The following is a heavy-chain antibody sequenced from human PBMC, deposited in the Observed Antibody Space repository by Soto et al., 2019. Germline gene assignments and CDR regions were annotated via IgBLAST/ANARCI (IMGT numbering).Heavy chain of an antibody. CDR2: INSDGSST. CDR1: GFTFSSYW. Sequence: VQLVESGGGLVQPGGSLRLSCAASGFTFSSYWMHWVRQAPGKGLVWVSRINSDGSSTSYADSVKGRFTISRDNAKNTLYLQMNSLRAEDTAVYYCARAGDWNWGYYYYYGMDVWGQGTTVTVSS. V-gene: IGHV3-74*01. CDR3: ARAGDWNWGYYYYYGMDV. D-gene: IGHD1-7*01. J-gene: IGHJ6*02.